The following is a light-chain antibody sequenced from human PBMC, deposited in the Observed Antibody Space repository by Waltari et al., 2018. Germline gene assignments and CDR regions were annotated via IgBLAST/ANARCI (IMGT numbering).Light chain of an antibody. CDR3: SSYTSDTTLI. CDR1: RAALSRATT. J-gene: IGLJ2*01. Sequence: QSALTHPSSVSGSPGHPITTTRTGTRAALSRATTASWFQQHPGKAPKLMIYDVTKRPSGISDRFSGSKSGNTASLTISGLQADDEADYYCSSYTSDTTLIFGGGTELTVL. CDR2: DVT. V-gene: IGLV2-14*01.